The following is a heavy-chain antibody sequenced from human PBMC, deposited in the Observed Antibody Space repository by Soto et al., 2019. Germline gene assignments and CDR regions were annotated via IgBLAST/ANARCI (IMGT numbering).Heavy chain of an antibody. CDR2: ISGSGGST. CDR1: GFTFSRYA. CDR3: AKPPVGATTSVP. V-gene: IGHV3-23*01. D-gene: IGHD1-26*01. J-gene: IGHJ1*01. Sequence: GSLRLSCAASGFTFSRYAMKWVRQAPGKGLEWVSGISGSGGSTYYADSVKGRFTISRDNSKNTLYLQMNSLRAEDTAVYYCAKPPVGATTSVPWGQGTLVTVSS.